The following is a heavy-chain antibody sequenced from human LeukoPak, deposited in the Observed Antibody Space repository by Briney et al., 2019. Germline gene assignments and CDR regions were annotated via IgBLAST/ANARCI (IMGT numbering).Heavy chain of an antibody. CDR2: ISSSDTTI. D-gene: IGHD5-24*01. Sequence: GGSLRLSCAASGFTFSSYEMTWVRQAPGKGLEWVSNISSSDTTIHYADSVKGRFTISRDNTRNSLYLQMNSLRAEDTAVYYCARSRRDNYYYYYGMDVWGQGTTVTVSS. J-gene: IGHJ6*02. CDR1: GFTFSSYE. CDR3: ARSRRDNYYYYYGMDV. V-gene: IGHV3-48*03.